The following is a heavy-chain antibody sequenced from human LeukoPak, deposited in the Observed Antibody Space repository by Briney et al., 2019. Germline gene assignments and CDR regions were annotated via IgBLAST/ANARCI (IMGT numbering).Heavy chain of an antibody. CDR2: ISWNSGSI. J-gene: IGHJ4*02. Sequence: GRSLRLSCAASGFTFDDYAMPWVRQAPGKGLEWVSGISWNSGSIGYADSVKGRFTISRDNAKNSLYLQMNSLRAEDTALYYCAKAVILTGPYGDYFDYWGQGTLVTVSS. CDR1: GFTFDDYA. CDR3: AKAVILTGPYGDYFDY. V-gene: IGHV3-9*01. D-gene: IGHD3-9*01.